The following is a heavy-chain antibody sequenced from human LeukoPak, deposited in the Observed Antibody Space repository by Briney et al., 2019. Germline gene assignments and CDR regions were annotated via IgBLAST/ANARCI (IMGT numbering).Heavy chain of an antibody. J-gene: IGHJ5*02. CDR2: ITTSSSYT. CDR1: GFSFSSYN. D-gene: IGHD2-15*01. Sequence: PGGSLRLSCEASGFSFSSYNMDWVRQTPGKGLEWISSITTSSSYTFYADSVKGRFTISRDNARNSLYMQMNSLTAEDTAVYYCARDSEVVVGGSSWFDPWGQGTLVTVSS. CDR3: ARDSEVVVGGSSWFDP. V-gene: IGHV3-21*01.